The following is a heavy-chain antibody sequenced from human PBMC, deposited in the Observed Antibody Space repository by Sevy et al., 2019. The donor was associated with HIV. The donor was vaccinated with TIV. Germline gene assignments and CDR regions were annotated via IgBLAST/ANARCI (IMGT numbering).Heavy chain of an antibody. CDR3: AITKDYYDNSGYPFDY. V-gene: IGHV1-69*13. J-gene: IGHJ4*02. Sequence: ASVKVSCKASGDTFSTYGLSWVRQAPGQGLEWMGGIIPIFGTPNYAQKFQGRVTITADESASTAYMELSSLRSEDTAVFYCAITKDYYDNSGYPFDYWGQGTLVTVSS. D-gene: IGHD3-22*01. CDR2: IIPIFGTP. CDR1: GDTFSTYG.